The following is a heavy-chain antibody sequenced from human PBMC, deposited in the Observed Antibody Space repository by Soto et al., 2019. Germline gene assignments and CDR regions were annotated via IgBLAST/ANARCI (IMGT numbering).Heavy chain of an antibody. Sequence: PSETLSLTCTVSGGSISSGGYYWSWIRQHPGKGLEWIGYIYYSGSTYYNPSLKSRVTISVDTSKNQFSLKLSSVTAADTAVYYCAREYRTRVMEVWGQGTTVTVSS. J-gene: IGHJ6*02. CDR3: AREYRTRVMEV. V-gene: IGHV4-31*03. CDR1: GGSISSGGYY. CDR2: IYYSGST. D-gene: IGHD2-2*01.